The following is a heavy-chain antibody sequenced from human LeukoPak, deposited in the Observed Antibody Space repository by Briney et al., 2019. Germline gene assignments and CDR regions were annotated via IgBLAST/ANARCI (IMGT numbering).Heavy chain of an antibody. V-gene: IGHV4-61*02. CDR1: GASISYGNYY. J-gene: IGHJ6*04. D-gene: IGHD4-17*01. CDR2: IYTSGTT. Sequence: SQTLSLTCTVSGASISYGNYYWNWIRQPAGKGLEWIGRIYTSGTTNYNPSLKSRVTISIDTSKNQLSLKLSSVTAADTAVYYCARDGTTVSPAVWGKGTTVTVSS. CDR3: ARDGTTVSPAV.